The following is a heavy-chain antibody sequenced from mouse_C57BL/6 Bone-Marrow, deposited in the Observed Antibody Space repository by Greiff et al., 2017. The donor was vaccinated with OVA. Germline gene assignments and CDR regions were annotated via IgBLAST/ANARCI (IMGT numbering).Heavy chain of an antibody. CDR2: SRNKANDYTT. CDR1: GFTFSDFY. V-gene: IGHV7-1*01. D-gene: IGHD4-1*01. CDR3: ARTGTFDY. J-gene: IGHJ2*01. Sequence: EVKVVESGGGLVQSGRSLRLSCATSGFTFSDFYMEWVRQAPGKGLEWIAASRNKANDYTTEYSASVKGRFIVSRDTSQSILYLQMNALRAEDTAIYYCARTGTFDYWGQGTTLTGSS.